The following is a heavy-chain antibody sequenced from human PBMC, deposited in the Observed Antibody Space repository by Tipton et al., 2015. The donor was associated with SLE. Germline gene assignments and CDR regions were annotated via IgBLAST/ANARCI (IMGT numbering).Heavy chain of an antibody. Sequence: TLSLTCAVYGGSFSGYYWSWIRQPPGKGLEWIGYIYYSGSTNYNPSLKSRVTILVDKSKNQLSLKLSSVTAADTAVYYCASGDFGDYVFESWGQGTLVTVSS. J-gene: IGHJ4*02. CDR3: ASGDFGDYVFES. CDR1: GGSFSGYY. D-gene: IGHD4-17*01. V-gene: IGHV4-34*11. CDR2: IYYSGST.